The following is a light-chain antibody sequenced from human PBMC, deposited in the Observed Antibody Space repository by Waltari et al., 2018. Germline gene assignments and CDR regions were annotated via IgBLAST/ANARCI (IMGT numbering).Light chain of an antibody. J-gene: IGKJ3*01. V-gene: IGKV3-20*01. CDR3: QQYNNPPAFT. Sequence: EIVLTQSPDTLSLSPGERATLSCRASQSVDSRHIGWYQQKHGQAPRLLIFGAFSRATGIPDRFSGSGSGTDFTLTISSLQAEDVAVYYCQQYNNPPAFTFGPGTKVDIK. CDR1: QSVDSRH. CDR2: GAF.